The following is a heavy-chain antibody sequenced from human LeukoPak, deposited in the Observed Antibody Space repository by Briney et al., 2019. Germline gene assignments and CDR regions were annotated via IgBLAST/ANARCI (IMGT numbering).Heavy chain of an antibody. CDR2: IKQDGSEK. J-gene: IGHJ4*02. V-gene: IGHV3-7*01. D-gene: IGHD3-22*01. CDR3: ASEDNTGSSAY. CDR1: GFTFSNFW. Sequence: PGGSLRLSCAASGFTFSNFWMSWVRQAPGKGLEWVANIKQDGSEKYYVDSVKGRFTISRDNAKNSLYLQMSSPRGDDTALYYCASEDNTGSSAYWGQGTLVTVSS.